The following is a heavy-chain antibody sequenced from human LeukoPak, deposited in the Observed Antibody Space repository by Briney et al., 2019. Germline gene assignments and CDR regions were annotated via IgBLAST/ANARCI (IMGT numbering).Heavy chain of an antibody. CDR1: GGSISSSSYY. J-gene: IGHJ4*02. CDR3: ARGHSSGWSEDFDY. V-gene: IGHV4-39*07. D-gene: IGHD6-19*01. Sequence: SETLSLTCTVSGGSISSSSYYWGWIRQPPGKGLEWIGSIYYSGSTYYNPSLKSRVTISVDTSKNQFSLKLSSVTAADTAVYYCARGHSSGWSEDFDYWGQGTLVTVSS. CDR2: IYYSGST.